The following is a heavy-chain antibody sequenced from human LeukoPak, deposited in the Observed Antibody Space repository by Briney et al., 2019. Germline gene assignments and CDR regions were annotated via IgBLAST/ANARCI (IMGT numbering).Heavy chain of an antibody. D-gene: IGHD6-13*01. CDR3: ARGIAAARQYWYFDL. Sequence: SETLSLTCTVSGGSISSSSYYWGWIRQPPGKGLEWIGSIYYSGSTYYNPSLKSRVTISVDKSKNQFSLKLSSVTAADTAVYYCARGIAAARQYWYFDLWGLAPWSLSPQ. V-gene: IGHV4-39*07. CDR1: GGSISSSSYY. J-gene: IGHJ2*01. CDR2: IYYSGST.